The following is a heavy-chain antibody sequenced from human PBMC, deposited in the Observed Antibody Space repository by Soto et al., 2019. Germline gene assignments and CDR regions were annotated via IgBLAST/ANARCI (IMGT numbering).Heavy chain of an antibody. J-gene: IGHJ5*02. V-gene: IGHV4-59*12. D-gene: IGHD6-25*01. CDR1: GGSISSYY. CDR2: IYYGGST. Sequence: PSETLSLTCTVSGGSISSYYWTWIRQPPGKGLEWIGYIYYGGSTNYNPSLKSRVTISIDTSKNQFSLKLSSVTPADTAVYYCARPHGGSSGWDNWFDPWGQGTLVTVSS. CDR3: ARPHGGSSGWDNWFDP.